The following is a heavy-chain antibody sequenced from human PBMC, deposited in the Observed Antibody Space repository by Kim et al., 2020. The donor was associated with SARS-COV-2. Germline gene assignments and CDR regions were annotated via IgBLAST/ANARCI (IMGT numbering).Heavy chain of an antibody. CDR1: GGSISSYY. V-gene: IGHV4-59*13. D-gene: IGHD6-19*01. J-gene: IGHJ4*02. CDR3: ARAPQWLGTNLGFDY. CDR2: IYYSGST. Sequence: SETLSLTCTVSGGSISSYYWSWIRQPPGKGLEWIGYIYYSGSTNYNPSLKSRVTISVDTSKNQFSLKLSSVTAADTAVYYCARAPQWLGTNLGFDYWGQGTLVTVSS.